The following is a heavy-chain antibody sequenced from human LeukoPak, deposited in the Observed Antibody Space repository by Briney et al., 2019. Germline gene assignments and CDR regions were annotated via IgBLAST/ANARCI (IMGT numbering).Heavy chain of an antibody. CDR3: GKDMGSCQQWLAT. Sequence: PGRSLTLSCAASGFTFDDYDMRWVRHAQGKGLEWVSVISCDSSSIGYADSVKGRFTISRDKAKNSLYLQMNSLRAEDTALYYCGKDMGSCQQWLATWGQGTLVTVSS. CDR1: GFTFDDYD. CDR2: ISCDSSSI. V-gene: IGHV3-9*01. D-gene: IGHD6-19*01. J-gene: IGHJ4*02.